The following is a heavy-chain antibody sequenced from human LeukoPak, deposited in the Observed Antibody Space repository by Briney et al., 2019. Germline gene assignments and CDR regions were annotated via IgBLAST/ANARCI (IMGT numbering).Heavy chain of an antibody. V-gene: IGHV3-13*01. J-gene: IGHJ4*02. CDR1: GFTFSSYD. Sequence: GGSLRLSCAASGFTFSSYDMHWVRQATGKGLEWVSAIGTAGDTYYPGSVKGRFTISRENAKNSLYLQMNSLRAGDTAVYYCARGGNRYCSGGSYYMFDYWGQGTLVTVAS. D-gene: IGHD2-15*01. CDR2: IGTAGDT. CDR3: ARGGNRYCSGGSYYMFDY.